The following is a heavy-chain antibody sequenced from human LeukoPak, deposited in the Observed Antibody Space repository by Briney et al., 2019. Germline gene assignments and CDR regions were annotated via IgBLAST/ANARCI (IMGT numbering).Heavy chain of an antibody. CDR2: IYYSGSS. V-gene: IGHV4-59*01. Sequence: SETLSLTCTVSGASISSYYWSWIRQPPGKGLEWIGYIYYSGSSNYNPSLKSRVTISVDTSKNQFSLKLSSVTAADTAVYYCARYPFDAYNYYFDYWGQGTLVTVSS. D-gene: IGHD5-24*01. CDR3: ARYPFDAYNYYFDY. J-gene: IGHJ4*02. CDR1: GASISSYY.